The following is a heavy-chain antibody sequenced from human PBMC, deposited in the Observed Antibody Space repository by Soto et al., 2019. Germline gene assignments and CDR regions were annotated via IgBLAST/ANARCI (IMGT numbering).Heavy chain of an antibody. J-gene: IGHJ5*02. CDR1: GHTFTSYG. V-gene: IGHV1-18*01. D-gene: IGHD3-3*01. Sequence: ASVKVSCKASGHTFTSYGISWVRQAPGQGLEWMGWISAYNGNTNYAQKLQGRVTMTTDTSTSTAYMELRSLRSDDTAVYYCARDSITIFGVVTNNWFDPWGQGTLVTVSS. CDR2: ISAYNGNT. CDR3: ARDSITIFGVVTNNWFDP.